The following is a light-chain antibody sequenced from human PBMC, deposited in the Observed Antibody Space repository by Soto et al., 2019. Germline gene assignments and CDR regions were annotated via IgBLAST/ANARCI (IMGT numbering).Light chain of an antibody. CDR1: QTISSW. J-gene: IGKJ1*01. CDR2: DNS. Sequence: DIQMTQSHSTLSGSVGDRVTITCRASQTISSWLAWYQQKPGKAPKLLIYDNSNLQSGVPSGFSGSGSGTEFTLTISSLQPDDFATYYCQQYDGASTFGHGTKVDIK. V-gene: IGKV1-5*01. CDR3: QQYDGAST.